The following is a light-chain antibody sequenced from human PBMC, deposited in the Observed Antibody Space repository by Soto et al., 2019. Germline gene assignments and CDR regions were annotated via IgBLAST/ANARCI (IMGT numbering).Light chain of an antibody. CDR1: QGVKTA. CDR2: AAS. Sequence: DIQMTQSPSSGCASVGDRVTITCQASQGVKTALGWYQQKPGKAPKRLIYAASRLQSGVPSRFSGSGSGTEFTLTISSLQPEDFSGYYCLQHYSCPLTFGGGTKVEIK. V-gene: IGKV1-17*01. J-gene: IGKJ4*01. CDR3: LQHYSCPLT.